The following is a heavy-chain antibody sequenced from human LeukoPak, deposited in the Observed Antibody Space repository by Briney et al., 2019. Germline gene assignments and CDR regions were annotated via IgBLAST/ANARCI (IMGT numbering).Heavy chain of an antibody. D-gene: IGHD1-1*01. CDR3: ARLTSGTFDF. J-gene: IGHJ4*02. CDR2: IDPSDSYI. CDR1: GYIFSSYW. V-gene: IGHV5-10-1*01. Sequence: GESLKISCKGSGYIFSSYWISWVRQMPGKGLEWMGRIDPSDSYINYSPSFQGRVTISSDKSITTAYLQWSSLKASDTAVYYCARLTSGTFDFWGQGTLVTVSS.